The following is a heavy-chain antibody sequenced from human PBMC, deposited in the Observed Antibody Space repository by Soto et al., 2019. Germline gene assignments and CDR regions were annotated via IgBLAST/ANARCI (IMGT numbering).Heavy chain of an antibody. Sequence: QVHLLLQSGAEVKKPGSSVKVSCKASGGTPSNSAISWVRQAPGQGLEWMGGIIPVFGLVKYAQNFQGRVTITADESTKTAYMELSSLRLEDTVVYYCVGGRVVVVRSRAYYGMDVWGQGTTVTVSS. CDR3: VGGRVVVVRSRAYYGMDV. CDR2: IIPVFGLV. D-gene: IGHD3-22*01. J-gene: IGHJ6*02. CDR1: GGTPSNSA. V-gene: IGHV1-69*19.